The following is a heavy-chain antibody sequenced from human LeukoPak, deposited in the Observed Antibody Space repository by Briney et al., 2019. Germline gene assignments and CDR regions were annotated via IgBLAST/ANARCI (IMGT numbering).Heavy chain of an antibody. CDR2: ISTFNANT. CDR1: GYTFTNYG. Sequence: ASVKVSCKASGYTFTNYGVSWVRQAPGQGLEWMGWISTFNANTNNAQKFQGRVTMTTDTSTSTVYMELSSLRSEDTAVYYCARDQSDRVTGSYYYYGMDVWGQGTTVTVSS. D-gene: IGHD2-21*02. CDR3: ARDQSDRVTGSYYYYGMDV. J-gene: IGHJ6*02. V-gene: IGHV1-18*01.